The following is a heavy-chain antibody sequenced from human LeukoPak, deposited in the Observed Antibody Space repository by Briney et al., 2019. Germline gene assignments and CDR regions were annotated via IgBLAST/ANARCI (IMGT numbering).Heavy chain of an antibody. CDR1: GYTFTNYD. V-gene: IGHV1-8*01. J-gene: IGHJ4*02. CDR2: MNPNTDNT. D-gene: IGHD1-26*01. CDR3: ARGLRIVGTTPEYYFDY. Sequence: ASVKVSCKASGYTFTNYDINWVRQATGQGLKWMGWMNPNTDNTGYAQKFQGRVTITRNTSIGTAYMELSSLRSEDTAVYYCARGLRIVGTTPEYYFDYWGQGTLVTVSS.